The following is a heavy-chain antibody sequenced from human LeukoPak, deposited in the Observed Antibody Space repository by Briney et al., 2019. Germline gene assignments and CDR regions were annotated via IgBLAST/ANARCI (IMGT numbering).Heavy chain of an antibody. Sequence: PSETLSLTCAVYGGSFSGYYWSWIRQPPGKGLEWIGEINHSGSTNCNPSLKSRVTISVDTSKNQFSLKLSSVTAADTAVYYCARGRVAAAGTREDVIGMDVWGQGTTVTVSS. J-gene: IGHJ6*02. D-gene: IGHD6-13*01. CDR2: INHSGST. CDR3: ARGRVAAAGTREDVIGMDV. V-gene: IGHV4-34*01. CDR1: GGSFSGYY.